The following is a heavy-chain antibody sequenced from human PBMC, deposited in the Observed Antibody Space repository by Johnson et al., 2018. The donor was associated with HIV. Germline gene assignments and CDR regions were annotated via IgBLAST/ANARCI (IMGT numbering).Heavy chain of an antibody. D-gene: IGHD2-8*01. CDR3: AKDWYDAGPLMALDI. CDR1: GFTFNSYG. V-gene: IGHV3-30*18. CDR2: ISYDGSNK. J-gene: IGHJ3*02. Sequence: QVQLVESGGRVVQPGRSLRLSCAASGFTFNSYGMHWVRQAPGKGLEWVAVISYDGSNKYYADSVKGRFTISRDNSKNTLYLQMNSLRAEDTAVYYCAKDWYDAGPLMALDIWGQGTMVTVSS.